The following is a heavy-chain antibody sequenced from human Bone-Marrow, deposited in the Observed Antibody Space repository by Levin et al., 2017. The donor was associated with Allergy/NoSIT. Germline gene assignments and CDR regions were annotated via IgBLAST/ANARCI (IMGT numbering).Heavy chain of an antibody. Sequence: GGSLRLSCAASGFTFSSYGMHWVRQAPGKGLEWVAVIWYDGSNKYYADSVKGRFTISRDNSKNTLYLQMNSLRAEDTAVYYCARDPILLGDYYYGMDVWGQGTTVTVSS. CDR2: IWYDGSNK. J-gene: IGHJ6*02. CDR3: ARDPILLGDYYYGMDV. CDR1: GFTFSSYG. V-gene: IGHV3-33*01. D-gene: IGHD2-15*01.